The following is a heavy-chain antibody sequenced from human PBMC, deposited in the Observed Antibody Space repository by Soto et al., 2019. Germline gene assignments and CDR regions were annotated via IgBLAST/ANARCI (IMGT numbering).Heavy chain of an antibody. J-gene: IGHJ4*02. CDR3: AKGAWLDY. CDR2: VRGRDGST. V-gene: IGHV3-23*01. D-gene: IGHD5-12*01. CDR1: GFTFATFD. Sequence: EVQLLESGGGLVQPGASLRLSCAASGFTFATFDMSWARQAPGKGLEWVSVVRGRDGSTSYADSLKGRFTISKDSSKNTLYLQMNSLSAEDTALYYCAKGAWLDYWGQGTLVTVSS.